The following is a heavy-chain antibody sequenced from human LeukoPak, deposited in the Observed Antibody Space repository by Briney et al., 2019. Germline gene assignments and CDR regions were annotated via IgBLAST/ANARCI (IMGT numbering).Heavy chain of an antibody. CDR3: ARGTSSGWDSFGFDY. D-gene: IGHD6-19*01. Sequence: QPSETLSLTCAVYGGSFSGYYWSWIRQPPGKGLEWIGEINHSGSTNYNPSLKSRVTISVDTSKNQFSLKLSSVTAADTAVYYCARGTSSGWDSFGFDYWGQGTLVTVSS. J-gene: IGHJ4*02. CDR2: INHSGST. CDR1: GGSFSGYY. V-gene: IGHV4-34*01.